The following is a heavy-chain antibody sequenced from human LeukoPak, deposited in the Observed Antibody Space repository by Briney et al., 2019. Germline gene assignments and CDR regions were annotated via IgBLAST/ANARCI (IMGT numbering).Heavy chain of an antibody. CDR3: ARGEYYDRSAYCFD. CDR2: INPNSGGT. CDR1: GYTFTVYY. Sequence: GASVKVSCKASGYTFTVYYMHWVRQAPGQGLEWMGWINPNSGGTSYVQRFQGRVTMTRDTSISTAYMELSRLRSDDTAVYYCARGEYYDRSAYCFDWGQGTLVTVSS. D-gene: IGHD3-22*01. J-gene: IGHJ4*02. V-gene: IGHV1-2*02.